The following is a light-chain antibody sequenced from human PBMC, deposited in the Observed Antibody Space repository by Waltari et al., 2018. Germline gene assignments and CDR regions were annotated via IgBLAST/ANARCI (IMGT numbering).Light chain of an antibody. CDR2: KAS. CDR3: QQYNTYTYT. Sequence: DIQMTQSPSTLSASVGDRVTITCRASQNINDWLAWYQQKPGKAPKVLIYKASNLESGVPSRFSGSGSGTDFTLTISSLQPDDFATYYCQQYNTYTYTFGQGTKLDIK. V-gene: IGKV1-5*03. J-gene: IGKJ2*01. CDR1: QNINDW.